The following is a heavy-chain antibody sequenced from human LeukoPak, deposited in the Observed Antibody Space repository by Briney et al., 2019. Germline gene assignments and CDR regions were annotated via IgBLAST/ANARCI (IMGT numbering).Heavy chain of an antibody. D-gene: IGHD6-19*01. CDR3: ARGGKQWRGGNYFDS. V-gene: IGHV1-3*03. CDR1: GYTLTDYA. J-gene: IGHJ4*02. CDR2: ITTGRGET. Sequence: ASLKVPCKASGYTLTDYALHWVRQAPGQSLEWMGWITTGRGETRYTQEFQRRITFTRDTSASTVYMALSDLRSEDTAVYYCARGGKQWRGGNYFDSWGQGTLVAVSS.